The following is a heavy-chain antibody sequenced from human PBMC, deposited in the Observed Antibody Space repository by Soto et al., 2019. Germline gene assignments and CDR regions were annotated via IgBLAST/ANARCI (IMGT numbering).Heavy chain of an antibody. CDR3: ATRAADYNFWSGYYSYYYFMDV. Sequence: PSETLSLTCTVPGGSISSYYWSWIRQPPGKGLEWIGYIYYSGSTNYNPSLKSRVTISVDTSKNQFSLKLSSVTAADTAVYYCATRAADYNFWSGYYSYYYFMDVWGKGTTVTVSS. CDR1: GGSISSYY. D-gene: IGHD3-3*01. CDR2: IYYSGST. V-gene: IGHV4-59*08. J-gene: IGHJ6*03.